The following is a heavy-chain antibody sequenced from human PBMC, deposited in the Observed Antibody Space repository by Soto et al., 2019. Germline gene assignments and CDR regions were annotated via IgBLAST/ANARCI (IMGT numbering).Heavy chain of an antibody. CDR3: ANPVCTPYYYYGMDV. V-gene: IGHV3-23*01. CDR2: ISGSGGST. CDR1: GFTFSSYA. Sequence: EVQLLESGGGLVQPGGSLRLSCAASGFTFSSYAMSWVRQAPGKGLEWVSAISGSGGSTYYADSVKGRFTISRDNSKHTLYLQKNRLRAEDKAVYYCANPVCTPYYYYGMDVWGQGTTVTVSS. J-gene: IGHJ6*02. D-gene: IGHD2-8*01.